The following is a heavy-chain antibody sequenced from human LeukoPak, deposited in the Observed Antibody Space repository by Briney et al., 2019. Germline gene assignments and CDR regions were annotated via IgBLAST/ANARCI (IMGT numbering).Heavy chain of an antibody. CDR2: INSDGSST. CDR1: GFTFSGNW. V-gene: IGHV3-74*01. J-gene: IGHJ6*02. D-gene: IGHD5-24*01. CDR3: ARGAGGGYNYYYYGMDV. Sequence: GGSLRLSCAASGFTFSGNWMHWVRQAPGKGLVWVSRINSDGSSTSYADSVKGRFTISRDNAKNTLYLQMNSLRAEDTAVYYCARGAGGGYNYYYYGMDVWGQGTTVTVSS.